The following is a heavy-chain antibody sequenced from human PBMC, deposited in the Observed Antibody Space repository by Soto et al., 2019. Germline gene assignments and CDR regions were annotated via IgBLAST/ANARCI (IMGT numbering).Heavy chain of an antibody. CDR1: GGSISSYY. CDR3: ARGYVIPAFDI. CDR2: IYYSGST. D-gene: IGHD2-2*01. J-gene: IGHJ3*02. Sequence: SETLSLTCTVSGGSISSYYWSWIRQPPGKGLEWIGYIYYSGSTNYNPSLKSRVTISVDTSKNQFSLKLSTVTAADTAVYYCARGYVIPAFDIWGQGTMVTVS. V-gene: IGHV4-59*01.